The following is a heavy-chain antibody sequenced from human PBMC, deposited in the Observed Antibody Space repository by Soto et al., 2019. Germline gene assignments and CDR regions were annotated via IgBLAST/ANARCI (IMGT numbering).Heavy chain of an antibody. D-gene: IGHD1-26*01. CDR1: GFTVSTYA. CDR2: VSYGEKT. Sequence: AGGSLRLSCAASGFTVSTYAISWVRQAAGKGLEWVSAVSYGEKTYYAASVKGRFNISRDTSKKTLFLQLDSLRAEDTAIYYCAKDMYGSRRGSFDYWGLGTQVTVSS. V-gene: IGHV3-23*01. J-gene: IGHJ4*02. CDR3: AKDMYGSRRGSFDY.